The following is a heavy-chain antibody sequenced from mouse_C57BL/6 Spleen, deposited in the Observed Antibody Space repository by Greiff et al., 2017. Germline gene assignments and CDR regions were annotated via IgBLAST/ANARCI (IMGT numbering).Heavy chain of an antibody. CDR1: GYTFTDYY. CDR2: IYPGSGNT. V-gene: IGHV1-76*01. D-gene: IGHD2-10*01. Sequence: VQLQQSGAELVRPGASVKLSCKASGYTFTDYYINWVKQRPGQGLEWIARIYPGSGNTYYNEKFKGKATLTAEKSSSTAYMQLSSLTSEDSAVYFCARTSYYGNYHYAMDYWGQGTSVTVSS. CDR3: ARTSYYGNYHYAMDY. J-gene: IGHJ4*01.